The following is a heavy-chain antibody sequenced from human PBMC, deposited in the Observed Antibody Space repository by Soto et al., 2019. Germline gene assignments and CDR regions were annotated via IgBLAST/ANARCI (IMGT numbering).Heavy chain of an antibody. Sequence: XETLSLTCTVSGCSISSYSWSWIRQPAGKGLEWIGRIYTSGSTNYNPSLKSRVTMSVDTSRNQFSLKLSSVTAADTAVYYCARVDSSGYYAFDIWGQGTMVTVSS. CDR1: GCSISSYS. D-gene: IGHD3-22*01. J-gene: IGHJ3*02. V-gene: IGHV4-4*07. CDR3: ARVDSSGYYAFDI. CDR2: IYTSGST.